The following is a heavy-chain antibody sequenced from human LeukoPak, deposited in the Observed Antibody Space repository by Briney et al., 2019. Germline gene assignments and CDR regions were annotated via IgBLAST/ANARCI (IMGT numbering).Heavy chain of an antibody. CDR3: ARGRITGTSPFGY. D-gene: IGHD1-20*01. Sequence: SETLSLTRAVYGGSFSGYYWSWIRQPPGKGLEWIGEINHSGSTNYNPSLKSRVTISVDTSKNQFSLKLSSVTAADTAVYYCARGRITGTSPFGYWGQGTLVTVSS. CDR2: INHSGST. J-gene: IGHJ4*02. CDR1: GGSFSGYY. V-gene: IGHV4-34*01.